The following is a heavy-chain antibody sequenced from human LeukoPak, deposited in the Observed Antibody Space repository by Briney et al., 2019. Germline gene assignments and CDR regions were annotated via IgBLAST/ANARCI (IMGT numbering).Heavy chain of an antibody. CDR1: GGSFSGYY. Sequence: SETLSLTCAVYGGSFSGYYWSWIRQPPGKGLEWIGEINHSGSTNYNPSLKSRVTISVDTSKNQFSLKLSSVTAADTAVYYCARVMVSTPWYFDLWGRGTLVTVSS. J-gene: IGHJ2*01. CDR2: INHSGST. D-gene: IGHD2-8*01. CDR3: ARVMVSTPWYFDL. V-gene: IGHV4-34*01.